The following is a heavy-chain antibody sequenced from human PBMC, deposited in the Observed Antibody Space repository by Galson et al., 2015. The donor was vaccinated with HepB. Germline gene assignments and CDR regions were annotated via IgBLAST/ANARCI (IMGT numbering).Heavy chain of an antibody. Sequence: SVKVSCKASGYTFTSYYMHWVRQAPGQGLEWMGIINPSGGSTSYAQKFQGRVTMTRDTSTSTVYMELRSLRSEDTAVYYCARAYREYSSSIVYYYYMDVWGKGTTVTVSS. CDR1: GYTFTSYY. CDR3: ARAYREYSSSIVYYYYMDV. J-gene: IGHJ6*03. V-gene: IGHV1-46*01. D-gene: IGHD6-6*01. CDR2: INPSGGST.